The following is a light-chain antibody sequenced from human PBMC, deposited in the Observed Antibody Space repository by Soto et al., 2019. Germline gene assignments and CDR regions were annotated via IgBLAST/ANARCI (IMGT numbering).Light chain of an antibody. CDR1: QSVPSNF. CDR3: QQYDSSWT. V-gene: IGKV3-20*01. CDR2: DTS. J-gene: IGKJ1*01. Sequence: EIVLTQSPGTLSLSPGERATLSCRASQSVPSNFLAWHQQKPGQPPILLIYDTSRRATGIPDRFSASGSGTDFTLTISRLEPEDFAVYYCQQYDSSWTFGQGTKVEIK.